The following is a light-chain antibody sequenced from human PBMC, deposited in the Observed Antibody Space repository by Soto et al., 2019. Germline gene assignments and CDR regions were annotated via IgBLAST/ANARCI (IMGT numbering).Light chain of an antibody. Sequence: QSALTQPASVSGSPRQSITISCTGTSSDVGSYKYVSWYQQHPGKAPKLILYEVENRPSGIPDRFSGSKSGNTASLTISGLQPEDEGDYYCASYTSISTWVFGGGTKVTVL. J-gene: IGLJ3*02. V-gene: IGLV2-14*01. CDR3: ASYTSISTWV. CDR2: EVE. CDR1: SSDVGSYKY.